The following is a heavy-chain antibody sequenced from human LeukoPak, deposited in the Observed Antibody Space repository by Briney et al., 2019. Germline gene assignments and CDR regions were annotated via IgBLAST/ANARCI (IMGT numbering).Heavy chain of an antibody. D-gene: IGHD2-2*01. V-gene: IGHV1-18*01. J-gene: IGHJ3*02. CDR2: IRAYNGNT. CDR1: GYTFTSYG. Sequence: VASVKVPCKASGYTFTSYGISWVRQAPGRRLEWMGWIRAYNGNTNYARKLQGRVTMTTDTSTSTAYMELRSLRSDDTAVYYCTREPTLGYCRSTSCPRAFEIWGQGTMGTVSS. CDR3: TREPTLGYCRSTSCPRAFEI.